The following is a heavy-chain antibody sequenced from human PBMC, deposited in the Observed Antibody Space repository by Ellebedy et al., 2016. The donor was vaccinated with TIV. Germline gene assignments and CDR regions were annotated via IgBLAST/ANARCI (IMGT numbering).Heavy chain of an antibody. CDR2: ISGSGDTT. Sequence: GESLKLSCAASGFTFSSYAMNSVRQAPGKGLEWVSAISGSGDTTYYADSVKGRFTISRDNSQDTVHLQMNSLRAEDTAVYYCTKGGVGWAAFDIWGPGTMVTVSS. CDR1: GFTFSSYA. D-gene: IGHD6-19*01. V-gene: IGHV3-23*01. CDR3: TKGGVGWAAFDI. J-gene: IGHJ3*02.